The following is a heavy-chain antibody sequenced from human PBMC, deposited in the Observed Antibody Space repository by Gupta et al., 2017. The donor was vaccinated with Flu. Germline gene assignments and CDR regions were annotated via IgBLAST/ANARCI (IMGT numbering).Heavy chain of an antibody. CDR2: ISGTGEST. J-gene: IGHJ4*02. D-gene: IGHD3-10*01. Sequence: EVQLLASGGGLVQPGGSLRLSCAASGFTFSSYAMSWVRQAPGKGLEWVVGISGTGESTYGADSVKGHFTISRDNSKNTLYLQINSLRVEDTAIYHCARGSTMVRGMHLFDYWGQGTLVTVSS. CDR3: ARGSTMVRGMHLFDY. V-gene: IGHV3-23*01. CDR1: GFTFSSYA.